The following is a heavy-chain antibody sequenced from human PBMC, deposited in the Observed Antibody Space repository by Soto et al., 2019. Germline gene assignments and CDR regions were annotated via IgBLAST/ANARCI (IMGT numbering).Heavy chain of an antibody. CDR3: ARVGPSYKNWFDP. Sequence: LSLTCTVSGGSISSGDYYWSWIRQPPGKGLEWIGYIYYSGSTYYNPSLKSRVTISVDTSKNQFSLKLSSVTAADTAVYYCARVGPSYKNWFDPWGQGTLVTVSS. D-gene: IGHD1-26*01. CDR2: IYYSGST. V-gene: IGHV4-30-4*01. CDR1: GGSISSGDYY. J-gene: IGHJ5*02.